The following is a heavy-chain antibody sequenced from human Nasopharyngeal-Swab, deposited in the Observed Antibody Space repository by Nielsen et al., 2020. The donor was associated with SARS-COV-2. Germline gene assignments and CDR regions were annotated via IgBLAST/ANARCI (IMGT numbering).Heavy chain of an antibody. V-gene: IGHV1-18*01. CDR3: ARDSTGRGYCSSSSCYDLFGNYNYYGMDV. J-gene: IGHJ6*02. Sequence: ASVKVSCKASGYTFTSFGISWVRQAPGQGLEWMGWISAYNGNTNFAQNLQGRVTMTTDTSTSTAYMELRSLRSDDTSVYYCARDSTGRGYCSSSSCYDLFGNYNYYGMDVWGQGTTVTVSS. CDR2: ISAYNGNT. D-gene: IGHD2-2*01. CDR1: GYTFTSFG.